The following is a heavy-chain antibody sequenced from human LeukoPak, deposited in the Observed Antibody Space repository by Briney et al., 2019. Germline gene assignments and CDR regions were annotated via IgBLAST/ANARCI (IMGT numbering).Heavy chain of an antibody. J-gene: IGHJ6*02. Sequence: PSETLSLTCAVYGGSFSGYYWSWIRQPPGKGLEWIGEINHSGSTNYNPSLKSRVTISVDTSKNQFSLKLSSVTAADTAVYYCARDGPYGDYVHYYYGMDVWGQGTTVTVSS. CDR1: GGSFSGYY. D-gene: IGHD4-17*01. CDR2: INHSGST. CDR3: ARDGPYGDYVHYYYGMDV. V-gene: IGHV4-34*01.